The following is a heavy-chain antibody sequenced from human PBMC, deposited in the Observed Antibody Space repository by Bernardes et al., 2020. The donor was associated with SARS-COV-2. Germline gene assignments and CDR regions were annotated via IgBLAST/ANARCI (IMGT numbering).Heavy chain of an antibody. CDR1: GFSLSTSGVG. D-gene: IGHD5-12*01. CDR3: AHKSRDGYNGYYFDY. Sequence: SGPTLVKPTQTLTLTCPFSGFSLSTSGVGVGWIRQPPGKALEWLALIYWDDDKRYSPSLKSRLTITKDTSKNQVVLTMTNMDPVDTATYYCAHKSRDGYNGYYFDYWGQGTLVTVSS. V-gene: IGHV2-5*02. CDR2: IYWDDDK. J-gene: IGHJ4*02.